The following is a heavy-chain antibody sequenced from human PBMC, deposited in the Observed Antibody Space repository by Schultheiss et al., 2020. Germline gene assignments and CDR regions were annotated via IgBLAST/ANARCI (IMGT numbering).Heavy chain of an antibody. CDR3: AKHLTTQWDYYYYYGMDV. CDR1: GYTFTGYY. CDR2: INPNSGGT. D-gene: IGHD3-9*01. Sequence: ASVKVSCKASGYTFTGYYMHWVRQAPGQGLEWMGWINPNSGGTNYAQKFQERVTITRDMSTSTAYMELSSLRAEDTAVYYCAKHLTTQWDYYYYYGMDVWGQGTTVTVSS. V-gene: IGHV1-2*02. J-gene: IGHJ6*02.